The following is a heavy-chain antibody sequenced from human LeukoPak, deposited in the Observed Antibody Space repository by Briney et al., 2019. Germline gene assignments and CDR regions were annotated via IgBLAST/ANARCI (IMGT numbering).Heavy chain of an antibody. D-gene: IGHD2-15*01. CDR3: ARHPFATPFDY. V-gene: IGHV4-59*08. CDR1: GGSFSGYY. Sequence: SETLSLTCAVYGGSFSGYYWSWIRQPPGKGLEWIGYAYCSGHTNYNSSLKSRVTMSLDTSKSQFSLRLSSVTAADTAVYFCARHPFATPFDYWGPGTLVTVSS. J-gene: IGHJ4*02. CDR2: AYCSGHT.